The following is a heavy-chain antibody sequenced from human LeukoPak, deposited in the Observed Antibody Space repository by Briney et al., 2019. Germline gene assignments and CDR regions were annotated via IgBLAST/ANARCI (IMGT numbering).Heavy chain of an antibody. V-gene: IGHV4-39*01. Sequence: MPSETXSLTCTVSGGSISSSSYYWGWIRQPPGKGLEWIGSIYYSGSTYYNPSLKSRVTISVDTSKNQFSLKLSSVTAADTAVYYCARPARVVPAAIAVYYMDVWGKGTTVTVSS. D-gene: IGHD2-2*01. CDR1: GGSISSSSYY. CDR2: IYYSGST. CDR3: ARPARVVPAAIAVYYMDV. J-gene: IGHJ6*03.